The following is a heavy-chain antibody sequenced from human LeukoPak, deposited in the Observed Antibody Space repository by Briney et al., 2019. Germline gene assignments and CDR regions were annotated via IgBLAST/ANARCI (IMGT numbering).Heavy chain of an antibody. CDR2: INYSGST. V-gene: IGHV4-4*02. D-gene: IGHD5-24*01. J-gene: IGHJ4*02. CDR1: GFTLRSYT. CDR3: ASEGGEMATTPFDY. Sequence: GSLRLSCAASGFTLRSYTMNWVRQAPGEGLEWIASINYSGSTYYNPSLKSRVTISVDKSKNQFSLKLSSVTAADTAVYYCASEGGEMATTPFDYWGQGTLVTVSS.